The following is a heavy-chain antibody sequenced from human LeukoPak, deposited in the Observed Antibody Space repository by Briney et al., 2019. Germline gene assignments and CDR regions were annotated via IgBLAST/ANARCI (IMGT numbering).Heavy chain of an antibody. CDR3: AKDAAGPEY. V-gene: IGHV3-23*01. J-gene: IGHJ4*02. CDR2: ISASGGDT. D-gene: IGHD6-13*01. CDR1: GLTFSRYS. Sequence: GGSLRLSCVVSGLTFSRYSMSWVRQAPGKGLEWVSGISASGGDTWYPDSVKGRFTISRDNSKNTLFLQMNSLRVEDTAIYYCAKDAAGPEYWGQGALVTVSS.